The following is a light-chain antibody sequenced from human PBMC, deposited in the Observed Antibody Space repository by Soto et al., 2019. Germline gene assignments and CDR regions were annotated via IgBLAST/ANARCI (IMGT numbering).Light chain of an antibody. CDR1: QSLLHIPGAT. CDR2: DTS. Sequence: VMPQTPLSLSVAPGQPASISCKSSQSLLHIPGATLAWYQHKPGQTPRLLIYDTSTRATGGPTRFSGSRSGAEFTLTINSLQSEDFAVAYCHPYNNWPLTFGGGTKVDIK. CDR3: HPYNNWPLT. J-gene: IGKJ4*01. V-gene: IGKV3-15*01.